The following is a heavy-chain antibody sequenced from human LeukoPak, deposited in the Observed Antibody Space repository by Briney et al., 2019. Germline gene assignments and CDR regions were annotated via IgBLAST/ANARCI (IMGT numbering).Heavy chain of an antibody. CDR1: GGSISSSSYY. CDR2: IYYSGST. D-gene: IGHD6-6*01. J-gene: IGHJ4*02. Sequence: SETLSLTCTVSGGSISSSSYYWGWIRQPPGKGLEWIGSIYYSGSTYYNPSLKSRVTISVDTSKNQFSLKLSSVTAADTAVYYCAKYLGGSSFIFDYWGQGTLVTVSS. CDR3: AKYLGGSSFIFDY. V-gene: IGHV4-39*07.